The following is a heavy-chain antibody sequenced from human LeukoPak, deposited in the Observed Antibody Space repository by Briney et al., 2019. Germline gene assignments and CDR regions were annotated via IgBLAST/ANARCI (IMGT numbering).Heavy chain of an antibody. J-gene: IGHJ3*02. CDR3: AMLRLGELSLLANAYDI. Sequence: SETLSLTCDVSGSSVNSDQYWGWMRHSPGAGLEWIGSVHQTGSPYYNPSLGSRVSLSIDSTRNSFSLRLTSVTAADTAVYYCAMLRLGELSLLANAYDIWGQGTMVIVSS. CDR1: GSSVNSDQY. V-gene: IGHV4-38-2*01. CDR2: VHQTGSP. D-gene: IGHD3-16*02.